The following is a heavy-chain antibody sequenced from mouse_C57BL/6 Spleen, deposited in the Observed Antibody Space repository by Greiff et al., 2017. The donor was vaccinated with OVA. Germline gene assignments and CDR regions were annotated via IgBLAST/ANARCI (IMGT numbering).Heavy chain of an antibody. V-gene: IGHV1-80*01. CDR1: GYAFSSYW. CDR2: IYPGDGDT. Sequence: VKLQESGAELVKPGASVKISCKASGYAFSSYWMNWVKQRPGKGLEWIGQIYPGDGDTNYNGKFKGKATLTADKSSSTAYMQLSSLTSEDAAVYFCARLHYGSSPGFDVWGTGTTVTVSS. CDR3: ARLHYGSSPGFDV. J-gene: IGHJ1*03. D-gene: IGHD1-1*01.